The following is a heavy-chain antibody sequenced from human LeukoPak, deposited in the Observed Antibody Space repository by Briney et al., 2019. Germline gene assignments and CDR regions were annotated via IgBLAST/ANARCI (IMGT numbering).Heavy chain of an antibody. J-gene: IGHJ3*02. Sequence: ASVKVSCKTSGYTFTGYYIHWVRQAPGQGLEWMGWISAYNGNTNYAQKLQGRVTMTTDTSTSTAYMELRSLRSDDTAVYYCARDNRLRSDDAYDIWGQGTMVTVSS. CDR1: GYTFTGYY. D-gene: IGHD1-14*01. CDR3: ARDNRLRSDDAYDI. CDR2: ISAYNGNT. V-gene: IGHV1-18*04.